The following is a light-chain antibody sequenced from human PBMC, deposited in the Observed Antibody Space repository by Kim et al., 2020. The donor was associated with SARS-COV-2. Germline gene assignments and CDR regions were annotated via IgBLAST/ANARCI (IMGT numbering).Light chain of an antibody. CDR2: DAS. CDR1: RDINHY. J-gene: IGKJ1*01. V-gene: IGKV1-27*01. Sequence: DIQMTQSPSSLSASVGDRVTITCRASRDINHYLAWYQHKPEKVPKLLIYDASGLQPGVPSRFSSSRSGTDFTLTISSLQPEDVATYYCQKYDSAPWTFGQGTKVDIK. CDR3: QKYDSAPWT.